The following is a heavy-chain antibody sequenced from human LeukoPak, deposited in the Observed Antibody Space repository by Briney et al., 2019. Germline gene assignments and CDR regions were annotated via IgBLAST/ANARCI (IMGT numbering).Heavy chain of an antibody. CDR1: GFTFSDYY. CDR2: IYSGGGT. J-gene: IGHJ3*01. V-gene: IGHV3-66*02. D-gene: IGHD3-10*02. Sequence: PGGSLRLSCAASGFTFSDYYMTWVRQAPGKGLEWVSLIYSGGGTHYADSVRGRFTISRDNSKNTLFLQMNSLRGDDTAVYYCGRDVGPWGQGTMVTVSS. CDR3: GRDVGP.